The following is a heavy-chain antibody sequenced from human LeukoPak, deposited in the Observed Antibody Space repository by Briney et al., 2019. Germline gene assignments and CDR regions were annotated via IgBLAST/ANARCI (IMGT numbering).Heavy chain of an antibody. CDR1: RFSLSCCW. V-gene: IGHV3-7*01. CDR2: IKEDGSEK. Sequence: GGSLRLSCAASRFSLSCCWMSWVRQAPGKGLEWVANIKEDGSEKHYVDSVKGRFTISRDNAKNSLYLEMNSLRAEDTAVYHCAREVKADFWSGSPHDAFDIWGQGTMVTVSS. J-gene: IGHJ3*02. CDR3: AREVKADFWSGSPHDAFDI. D-gene: IGHD3-3*01.